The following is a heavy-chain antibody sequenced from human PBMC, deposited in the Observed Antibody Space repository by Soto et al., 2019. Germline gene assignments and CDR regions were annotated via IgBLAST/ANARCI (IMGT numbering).Heavy chain of an antibody. J-gene: IGHJ4*02. V-gene: IGHV3-9*01. Sequence: EVQLVESGGGLVQPGRSLRLSCAASGFTFDDYAMHWVRQAPGKGLEWVSGISWNSDLIGYADSVKGRFTISRDNAKNSLHMQMNNLTTEDTALYYCVKDTYIMVGATHFDFWGQGTLVTVSS. CDR1: GFTFDDYA. D-gene: IGHD1-26*01. CDR2: ISWNSDLI. CDR3: VKDTYIMVGATHFDF.